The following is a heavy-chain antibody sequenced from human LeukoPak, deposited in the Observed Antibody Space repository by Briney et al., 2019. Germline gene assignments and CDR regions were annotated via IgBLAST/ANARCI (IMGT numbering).Heavy chain of an antibody. V-gene: IGHV3-23*01. CDR1: GFTFSQYW. CDR2: ISGSGGST. J-gene: IGHJ4*02. CDR3: AKADYSNYPPYY. D-gene: IGHD4-11*01. Sequence: PGGSLRLSCAASGFTFSQYWMSWVRQAPGKGLEWVSTISGSGGSTYYADSVRGRFTISRDNSKNTLYLQMNSLRAEDTAVYYCAKADYSNYPPYYWGQGTLVTVSS.